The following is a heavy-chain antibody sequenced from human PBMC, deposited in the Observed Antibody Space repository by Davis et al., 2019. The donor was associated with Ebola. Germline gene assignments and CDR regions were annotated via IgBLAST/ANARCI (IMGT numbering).Heavy chain of an antibody. V-gene: IGHV4-34*01. CDR1: GGSISGYY. J-gene: IGHJ5*02. CDR3: ARAPFGWSDP. Sequence: MLSETLSLTCTVSGGSISGYYWSWIRQPPGKGLEWIGEINHSGSTNYNPSLKSRVTISVDTSKNQFSLKLSSVTAADTAVYYCARAPFGWSDPWGQGTLVTVSS. CDR2: INHSGST. D-gene: IGHD3-16*01.